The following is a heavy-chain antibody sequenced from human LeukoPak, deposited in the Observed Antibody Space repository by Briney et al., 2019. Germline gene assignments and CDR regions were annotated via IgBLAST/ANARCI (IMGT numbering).Heavy chain of an antibody. CDR2: ISGSGGST. CDR1: GFTFSSYA. Sequence: GGSLRLSGAASGFTFSSYAMSWVRQAPGKGLEWVSAISGSGGSTYYADSVKGRFTISRDNSKNTLYLQMNSLRAEDTAVYYCAKTWDTMIVVASDYWGQGTLVTVSS. V-gene: IGHV3-23*01. J-gene: IGHJ4*02. CDR3: AKTWDTMIVVASDY. D-gene: IGHD3-22*01.